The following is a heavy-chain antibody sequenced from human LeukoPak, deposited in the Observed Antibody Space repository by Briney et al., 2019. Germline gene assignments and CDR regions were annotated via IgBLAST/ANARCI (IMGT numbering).Heavy chain of an antibody. Sequence: PSETLSLTCSVSGGSVSSSSYYWGWIRQPPGKGLEWIGSLYYSGSSTFYHPSLKNPVTISMDPSKNQFSLNLSSVTAADTSVYYCVNIGRYSSSNFDYWGQGILVSVSS. CDR2: LYYSGSST. D-gene: IGHD2-2*01. V-gene: IGHV4-39*01. J-gene: IGHJ4*02. CDR1: GGSVSSSSYY. CDR3: VNIGRYSSSNFDY.